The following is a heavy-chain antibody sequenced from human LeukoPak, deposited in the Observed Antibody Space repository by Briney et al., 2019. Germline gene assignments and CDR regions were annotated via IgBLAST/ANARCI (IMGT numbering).Heavy chain of an antibody. CDR3: ARGGSSYYHGNYYYYNYMDV. J-gene: IGHJ6*03. CDR1: GDSISNYY. D-gene: IGHD4-11*01. CDR2: LYYGGST. Sequence: SETLSLTCTVSGDSISNYYWSWIRQPPGKGLEYIGYLYYGGSTSYNPSLKSRVTISADTSKNQFSLKLTSVTAADTAVYYCARGGSSYYHGNYYYYNYMDVWGKGTTVTVSS. V-gene: IGHV4-59*01.